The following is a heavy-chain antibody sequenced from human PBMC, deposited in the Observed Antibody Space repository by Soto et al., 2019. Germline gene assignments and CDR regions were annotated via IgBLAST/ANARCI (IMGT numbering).Heavy chain of an antibody. J-gene: IGHJ4*02. D-gene: IGHD6-19*01. CDR2: IYYSGST. V-gene: IGHV4-59*08. CDR3: ARREYSSGWYYFDD. Sequence: SETLSLTCTVSGGSISSYYWSWIRQPPGKGLEWIGYIYYSGSTNYNPSLKSRVTISVDTSKNQFSLKLSSVTAADTAVYYCARREYSSGWYYFDDWGQGTRVTVSS. CDR1: GGSISSYY.